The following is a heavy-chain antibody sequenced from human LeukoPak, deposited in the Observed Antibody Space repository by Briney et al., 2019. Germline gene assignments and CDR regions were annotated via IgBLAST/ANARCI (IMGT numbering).Heavy chain of an antibody. Sequence: QPGGSLRLSCAASGFTFSSYAMSWVRQAPGKGLEWVSAISGSGGSTYYADSVKGRFTISRDNSKNTLYLQMNSLRAEDTAVYYCAKDSGLGQLASYYYYGMDVWGQGTTVTVSS. J-gene: IGHJ6*02. CDR3: AKDSGLGQLASYYYYGMDV. V-gene: IGHV3-23*01. D-gene: IGHD3-22*01. CDR2: ISGSGGST. CDR1: GFTFSSYA.